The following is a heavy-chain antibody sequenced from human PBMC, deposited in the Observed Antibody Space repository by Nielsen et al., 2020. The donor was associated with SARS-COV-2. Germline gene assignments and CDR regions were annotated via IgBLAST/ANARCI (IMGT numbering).Heavy chain of an antibody. V-gene: IGHV3-69-1*01. Sequence: TFSSSSSTIYYADSVKGRFTISRDNAKNSLYLQMNSLRAEDTALYYCAIGLGGMDVWGQGTTVTVSS. CDR3: AIGLGGMDV. D-gene: IGHD7-27*01. J-gene: IGHJ6*02. CDR2: SSSSSTI.